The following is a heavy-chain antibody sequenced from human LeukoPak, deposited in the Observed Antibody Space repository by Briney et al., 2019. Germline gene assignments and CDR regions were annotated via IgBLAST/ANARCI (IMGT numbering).Heavy chain of an antibody. CDR3: ARDPGTAMGRALDY. CDR2: ISASGGGT. CDR1: GFTFSSYA. D-gene: IGHD5-18*01. J-gene: IGHJ4*02. V-gene: IGHV3-23*01. Sequence: GGSLRLSCAASGFTFSSYAMSWVRQAPGKGLEWVSAISASGGGTYYADSAKGRFTISRDNAKNTLYLQMNSLRAEDTAVYYCARDPGTAMGRALDYWGQGTLVTVSS.